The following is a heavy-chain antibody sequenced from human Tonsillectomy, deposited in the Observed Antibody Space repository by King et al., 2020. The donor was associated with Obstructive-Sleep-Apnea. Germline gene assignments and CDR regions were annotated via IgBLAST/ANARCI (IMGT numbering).Heavy chain of an antibody. D-gene: IGHD1-26*01. Sequence: VQLVESGGGLVQPGTSLRLSCAASGFTFDDYAMHWVRQAPGKGLEWVSGITWNSGSIVYADSVKGRFTISRDNAKNSLYLQMNSRRVEDTGLYYCAKDIQVGAPFSSRGGGMDVWGQGTTVTVSS. CDR3: AKDIQVGAPFSSRGGGMDV. CDR2: ITWNSGSI. J-gene: IGHJ6*02. V-gene: IGHV3-9*01. CDR1: GFTFDDYA.